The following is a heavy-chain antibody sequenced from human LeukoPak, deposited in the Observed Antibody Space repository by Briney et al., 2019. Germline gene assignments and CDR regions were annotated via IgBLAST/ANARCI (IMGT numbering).Heavy chain of an antibody. V-gene: IGHV3-7*01. CDR1: GFTFSDYW. CDR3: ARADGVGVATPYFQH. CDR2: INQDGSEK. J-gene: IGHJ1*01. D-gene: IGHD6-19*01. Sequence: GGSLRLSCAASGFTFSDYWMSWVRQAPGKGLERVANINQDGSEKHYLDSVRGRFTISRDNAKNSLYLQMNSLRAEDTAVYYCARADGVGVATPYFQHWGQGTLVTVSS.